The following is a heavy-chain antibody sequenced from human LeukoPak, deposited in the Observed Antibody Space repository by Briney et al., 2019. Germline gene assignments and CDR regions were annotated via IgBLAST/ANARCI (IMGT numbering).Heavy chain of an antibody. D-gene: IGHD3-22*01. CDR2: ISSDGGST. Sequence: GGSPRLSCAASGFTFSTYAMHWVRQAPGKGLEFVSAISSDGGSTYYANSVKGRFTISRDKSKNTLYLQMGSLRAEDMAVYYCARAIHSSGYPPVDYWGQGTLVTVSS. J-gene: IGHJ4*02. CDR3: ARAIHSSGYPPVDY. V-gene: IGHV3-64*01. CDR1: GFTFSTYA.